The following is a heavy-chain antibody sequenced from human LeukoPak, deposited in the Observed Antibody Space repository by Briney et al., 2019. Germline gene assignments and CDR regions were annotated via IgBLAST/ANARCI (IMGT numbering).Heavy chain of an antibody. CDR2: INHSGST. D-gene: IGHD4-17*01. Sequence: SETLSLTCAVYGGSFSGYYWSWIRQPPGKGLEWIGEINHSGSTNYNPSLKSRVTISVDTSKNQFSLKLSSVTAADTAVYYCARSPQGTATTANWLDPWGQGTLVTVSS. CDR3: ARSPQGTATTANWLDP. V-gene: IGHV4-34*01. CDR1: GGSFSGYY. J-gene: IGHJ5*02.